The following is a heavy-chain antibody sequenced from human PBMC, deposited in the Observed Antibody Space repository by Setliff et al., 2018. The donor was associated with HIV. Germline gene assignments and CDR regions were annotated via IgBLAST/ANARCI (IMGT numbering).Heavy chain of an antibody. D-gene: IGHD6-19*01. Sequence: GASVKVSCKASGYTFTNSDINWVRQATGQGLEWMGWMNPNSGNTGYAQKFQGRVIMTRDTSITTAYMELSGLRSDDTAVYYCARGAWYTSGWYSSRYMDVWGKGTTVTVSS. CDR3: ARGAWYTSGWYSSRYMDV. V-gene: IGHV1-8*02. CDR2: MNPNSGNT. J-gene: IGHJ6*03. CDR1: GYTFTNSD.